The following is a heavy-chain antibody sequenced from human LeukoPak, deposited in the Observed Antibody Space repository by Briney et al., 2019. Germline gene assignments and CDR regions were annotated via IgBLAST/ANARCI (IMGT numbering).Heavy chain of an antibody. Sequence: SVKVSCKASGYTFTSYAMNWVRQAPGQGLEWMGGIIPIFGTANYAQKFQGRVTITADESTSTAYMELSSLRSEDTAVYYCAREDCSSTSCYIYYGMDVWGQGTTVTVSS. CDR2: IIPIFGTA. J-gene: IGHJ6*02. CDR1: GYTFTSYA. V-gene: IGHV1-69*13. CDR3: AREDCSSTSCYIYYGMDV. D-gene: IGHD2-2*02.